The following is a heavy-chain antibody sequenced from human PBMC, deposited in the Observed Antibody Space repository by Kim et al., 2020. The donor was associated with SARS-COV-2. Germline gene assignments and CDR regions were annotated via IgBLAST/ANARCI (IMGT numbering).Heavy chain of an antibody. CDR2: SSSSSYI. V-gene: IGHV3-21*01. CDR3: ASTDY. J-gene: IGHJ4*02. Sequence: SSSSSYIYYADSGKGRFTISRDNAKNSLYLQMNSLRAEDTAVYYCASTDYWGQGTLVTVSS.